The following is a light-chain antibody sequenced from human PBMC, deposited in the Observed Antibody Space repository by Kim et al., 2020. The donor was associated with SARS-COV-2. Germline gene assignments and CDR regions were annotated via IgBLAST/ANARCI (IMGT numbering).Light chain of an antibody. V-gene: IGLV1-40*01. J-gene: IGLJ1*01. Sequence: TISLTGSSCNTGAGYDYEWYHQLPATAPQLLIYGNSNRPSGGPDRFSGSTYGTSASMVITGLQEEDEDDYYCQAYDASMSGPYVFGTGTKVTVL. CDR1: SCNTGAGYD. CDR2: GNS. CDR3: QAYDASMSGPYV.